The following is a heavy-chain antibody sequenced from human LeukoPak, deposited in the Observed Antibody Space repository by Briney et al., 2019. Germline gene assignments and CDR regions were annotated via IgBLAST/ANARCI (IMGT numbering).Heavy chain of an antibody. Sequence: GASVKVSCKASGYTFTSYDINWVRQATGQGLEWMGWMNPNSGNTGYAQKFQGRVTITRNTSISTAYMELSSLRSEDTAVYYCARCLYYYDSSGYTGGPFDYWGQGTLVTVSS. CDR2: MNPNSGNT. D-gene: IGHD3-22*01. CDR1: GYTFTSYD. J-gene: IGHJ4*02. V-gene: IGHV1-8*03. CDR3: ARCLYYYDSSGYTGGPFDY.